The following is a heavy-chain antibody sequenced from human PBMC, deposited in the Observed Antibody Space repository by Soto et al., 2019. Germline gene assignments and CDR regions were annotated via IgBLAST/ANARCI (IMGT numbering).Heavy chain of an antibody. J-gene: IGHJ5*02. V-gene: IGHV4-39*07. CDR3: ARSRPVLLWFGESNNWFDP. CDR1: GGSISSSSYY. Sequence: PSETLSLTCTVSGGSISSSSYYWGWIRQPPGKGLEWIGEINHSGSTNYNPSLKSRVTISVDTSKNQFSLKLSSVTAADTAVYYCARSRPVLLWFGESNNWFDPWGQGTLVTVSS. CDR2: INHSGST. D-gene: IGHD3-10*01.